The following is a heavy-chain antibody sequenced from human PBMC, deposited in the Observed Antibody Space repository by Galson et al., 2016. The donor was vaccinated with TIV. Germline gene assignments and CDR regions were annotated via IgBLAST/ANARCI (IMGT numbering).Heavy chain of an antibody. J-gene: IGHJ2*01. CDR1: GFTFSIYS. CDR3: AYRGYDYGWWYFDL. D-gene: IGHD5-18*01. Sequence: SLRLSCAASGFTFSIYSMNWVRQAPGKGLEWVSSVSSRDGSIYYADSVKGRFTISRDNAKNSLYLQMNSLRDVDTAMYYCAYRGYDYGWWYFDLWGRGTLVTVSS. V-gene: IGHV3-21*01. CDR2: VSSRDGSI.